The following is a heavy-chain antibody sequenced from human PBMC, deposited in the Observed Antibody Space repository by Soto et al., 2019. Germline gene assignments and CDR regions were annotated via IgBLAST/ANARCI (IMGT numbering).Heavy chain of an antibody. V-gene: IGHV3-23*01. D-gene: IGHD1-26*01. J-gene: IGHJ4*02. CDR1: GFTFSSYG. Sequence: EVQLLESGGGLVQPGGSLRLSCAASGFTFSSYGMSWVRQAPGKGLEWVSGISGSGTTTYYADSVKGHFTISRDNSKNTLYLQMNSLRAEDTAVYYCAKDLAGATRGRFDYWGQGTPVTVSS. CDR3: AKDLAGATRGRFDY. CDR2: ISGSGTTT.